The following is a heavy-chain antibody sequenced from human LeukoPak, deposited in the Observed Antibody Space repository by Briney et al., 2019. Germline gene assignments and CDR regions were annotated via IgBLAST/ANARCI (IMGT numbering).Heavy chain of an antibody. CDR2: IYTSGST. Sequence: TPSETLSLTCTVSGGSISSYYWSWIRQPAGKGLEWIGHIYTSGSTNYNPSLKSRVTMSVDTSKNQFSLKLSSVTAADTAVYYCARERDYGDANWFDPWGQGTLVTVSS. CDR3: ARERDYGDANWFDP. V-gene: IGHV4-4*07. CDR1: GGSISSYY. J-gene: IGHJ5*02. D-gene: IGHD4-17*01.